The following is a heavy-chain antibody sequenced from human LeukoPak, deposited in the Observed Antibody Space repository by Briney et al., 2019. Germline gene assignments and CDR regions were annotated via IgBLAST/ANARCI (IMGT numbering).Heavy chain of an antibody. D-gene: IGHD6-19*01. V-gene: IGHV1-69*10. CDR1: GGTFISYA. J-gene: IGHJ5*02. CDR2: IIPIFGIA. CDR3: AVRKGEAVAGTGINWFDP. Sequence: ASVKVSCKVSGGTFISYAISWVRQAPGQGLEWMGWIIPIFGIANYAQKFQGRVTITADKSTSTAYMELSSLRSEDTAVYYCAVRKGEAVAGTGINWFDPWGQGTLVTVSS.